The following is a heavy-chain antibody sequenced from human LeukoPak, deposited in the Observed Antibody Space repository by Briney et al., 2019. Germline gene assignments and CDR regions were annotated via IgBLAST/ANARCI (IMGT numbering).Heavy chain of an antibody. V-gene: IGHV3-9*01. CDR3: AKDRGDSIPPPHAFDI. J-gene: IGHJ3*02. Sequence: PGRSLRLSCTASGFTFDDYAMHWVRQAPGKGLEWVSGISWNSGSIGYADSVKGRFTISRDNAKNSLYLQMNSLRAEDTALYYCAKDRGDSIPPPHAFDIWGQGTMVTVSS. CDR1: GFTFDDYA. CDR2: ISWNSGSI. D-gene: IGHD2-21*02.